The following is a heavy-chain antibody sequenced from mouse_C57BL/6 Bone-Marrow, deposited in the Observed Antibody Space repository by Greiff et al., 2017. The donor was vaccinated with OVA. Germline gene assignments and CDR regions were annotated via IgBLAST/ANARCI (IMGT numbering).Heavy chain of an antibody. CDR1: GFPITSGYY. CDR3: AGGIYYDYAFAY. D-gene: IGHD2-4*01. V-gene: IGHV12-3*01. J-gene: IGHJ3*01. CDR2: ITHSGET. Sequence: QLQESGPGLVKPSQSLFLTCSITGFPITSGYYWIWIRQSPGKPLEWMGYITHSGETFYNPSLQSPISITRETSKNQFFLQLNSVTTEDTAMYYCAGGIYYDYAFAYWGQGTLVTVSA.